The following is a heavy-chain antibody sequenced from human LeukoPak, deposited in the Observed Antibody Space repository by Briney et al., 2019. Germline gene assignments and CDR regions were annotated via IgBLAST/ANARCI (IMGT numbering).Heavy chain of an antibody. J-gene: IGHJ4*02. D-gene: IGHD3-10*01. V-gene: IGHV4-39*07. CDR2: IYFSGRT. CDR3: ARGGSYWDS. CDR1: GGSIRITSYY. Sequence: SETLPLTCTVSGGSIRITSYYWGWIRQSPGREPEWIGSIYFSGRTHYNPSLESRVTISVGTSNNQFSLRLNSVTAADTAVYYCARGGSYWDSWGQGTLVTVSS.